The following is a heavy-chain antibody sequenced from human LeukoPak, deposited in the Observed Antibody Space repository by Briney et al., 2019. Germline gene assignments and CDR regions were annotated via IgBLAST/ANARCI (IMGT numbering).Heavy chain of an antibody. V-gene: IGHV3-66*01. J-gene: IGHJ4*02. CDR3: ASTAGVEIDY. CDR1: GLSVRSDF. CDR2: IDRGGNT. D-gene: IGHD5-18*01. Sequence: GGSLRLSCVASGLSVRSDFMSWVRQVPGKGLEWVSIIDRGGNTDYADSVKGRFTISRDNSRTTMYLQMNSLRVEDTAVYYCASTAGVEIDYWGQGTLVTVPS.